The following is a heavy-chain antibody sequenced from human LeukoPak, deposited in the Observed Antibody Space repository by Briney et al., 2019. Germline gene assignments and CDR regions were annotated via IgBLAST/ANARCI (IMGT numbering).Heavy chain of an antibody. CDR1: GFTFSSYG. V-gene: IGHV3-33*01. CDR3: ARAYGPGVFDY. Sequence: GRSLRLSCAASGFTFSSYGMHWVRQAPVKGLEWVAVIWYDGSYKYYADSVKGRFTISRDNSKNTLYLQMNSLRAEDTAVYYCARAYGPGVFDYWGQGTLVTVSS. CDR2: IWYDGSYK. D-gene: IGHD3-10*02. J-gene: IGHJ4*02.